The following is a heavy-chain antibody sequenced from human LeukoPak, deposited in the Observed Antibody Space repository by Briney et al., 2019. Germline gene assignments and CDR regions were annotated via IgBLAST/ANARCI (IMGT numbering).Heavy chain of an antibody. CDR2: IYHSGST. Sequence: PGKGLEWIGSIYHSGSTYYNPSLKSRVTISVDTSKNQFSLKLSSVTAADTAVYYCARMPGYSYYYMDVWGKGTTVTVSS. V-gene: IGHV4-38-2*01. CDR3: ARMPGYSYYYMDV. J-gene: IGHJ6*03. D-gene: IGHD5-18*01.